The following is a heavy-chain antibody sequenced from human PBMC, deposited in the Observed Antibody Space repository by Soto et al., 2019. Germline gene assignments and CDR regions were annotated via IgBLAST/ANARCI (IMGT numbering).Heavy chain of an antibody. CDR1: GFTFGSRA. V-gene: IGHV3-23*01. Sequence: PGGSLRLSCVASGFTFGSRAMSWVRQAPGEGLEWVSTITDTGGDTKYADSVRGRFTISRDNSKNTLYLEIHSLRAEDTAVYYCARESEDLTSNFDYWGQGTLVTVSS. J-gene: IGHJ4*02. CDR3: ARESEDLTSNFDY. CDR2: ITDTGGDT.